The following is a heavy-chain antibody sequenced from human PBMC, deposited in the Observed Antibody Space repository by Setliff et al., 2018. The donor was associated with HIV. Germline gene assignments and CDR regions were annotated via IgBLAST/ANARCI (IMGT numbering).Heavy chain of an antibody. D-gene: IGHD2-8*01. CDR3: ATKLYCTNGVCLDAFDI. V-gene: IGHV1-3*01. CDR1: GYTFTSYA. CDR2: INAANGNT. J-gene: IGHJ3*02. Sequence: ASVKVSCKASGYTFTSYAMHWVRQAPGQRLEWMGWINAANGNTKYSQKFQGRVTITADESTSTAYMELSTLRSEDTAVYYCATKLYCTNGVCLDAFDIWGQGTMVTVSS.